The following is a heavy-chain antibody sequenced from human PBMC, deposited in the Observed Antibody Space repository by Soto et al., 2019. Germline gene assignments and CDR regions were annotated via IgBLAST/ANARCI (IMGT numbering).Heavy chain of an antibody. CDR3: AKFREEDSNYNYYNSGLDV. CDR2: ISGSGAYT. CDR1: GFTFSSYA. V-gene: IGHV3-23*01. J-gene: IGHJ6*02. Sequence: GGSLRLSCAASGFTFSSYAMSWVRQAPGKGLEWVSGISGSGAYTYYADSVEGRFTISRDNSKNTLYLQVNSLRAEDTAVYYCAKFREEDSNYNYYNSGLDVWGQGTTVTVSS. D-gene: IGHD4-4*01.